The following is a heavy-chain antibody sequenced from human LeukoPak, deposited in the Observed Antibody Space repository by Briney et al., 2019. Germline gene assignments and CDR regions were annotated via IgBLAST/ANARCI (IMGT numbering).Heavy chain of an antibody. Sequence: PSETLSLTCAVYGGSFSGYYWSWIRQPPGKGLEWIGEINHSGSTNYNPSLKSRVTISVDTSKNQFSLKLSSVTAADTAVYYCARENGSGMNFDYWGQGTLVTVSS. CDR1: GGSFSGYY. D-gene: IGHD3-10*01. CDR2: INHSGST. CDR3: ARENGSGMNFDY. V-gene: IGHV4-34*01. J-gene: IGHJ4*02.